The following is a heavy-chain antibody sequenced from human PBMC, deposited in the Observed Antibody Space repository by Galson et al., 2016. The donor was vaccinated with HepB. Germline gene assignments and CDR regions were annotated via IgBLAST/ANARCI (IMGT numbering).Heavy chain of an antibody. CDR2: TYYRSKWYN. D-gene: IGHD5-18*01. V-gene: IGHV6-1*01. CDR3: ARDRNFKLTWIQLRKRGTGDGFDY. Sequence: CANSGDSVSSNSVAWNWIRQSPSRGLEWLGRTYYRSKWYNDYAVSVKSRITINPDTSKNQFSLQLNSVTPEDTALYYCARDRNFKLTWIQLRKRGTGDGFDYWGQGTLVTVSS. CDR1: GDSVSSNSVA. J-gene: IGHJ4*02.